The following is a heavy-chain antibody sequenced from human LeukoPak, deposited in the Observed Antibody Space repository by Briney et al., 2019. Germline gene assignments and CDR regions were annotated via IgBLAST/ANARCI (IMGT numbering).Heavy chain of an antibody. Sequence: GGSLRLSCVASGLTFSNSAMHWVRQAPGKGLEWVAIMSFDGSHERYGDSVKGRFTLSRDNSKNTLYLQINSLRAEDTAVYYCAKDRTVGASYWYFDLWGRGTLVTVSS. CDR2: MSFDGSHE. J-gene: IGHJ2*01. V-gene: IGHV3-30*04. CDR1: GLTFSNSA. CDR3: AKDRTVGASYWYFDL. D-gene: IGHD1-26*01.